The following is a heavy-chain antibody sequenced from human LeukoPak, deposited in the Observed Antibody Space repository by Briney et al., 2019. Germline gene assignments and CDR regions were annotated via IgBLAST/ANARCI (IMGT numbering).Heavy chain of an antibody. D-gene: IGHD6-19*01. CDR2: IYYSGST. CDR3: ARQEHSSGFDY. J-gene: IGHJ4*02. Sequence: SETLSLTCTVSGGSISSYYWSWIRQPPGKGLEWIGYIYYSGSTNYNPSLKSRVTISVDTSKNQFSLKLSYVTAADTAVYYCARQEHSSGFDYWGQGTLVTVSS. CDR1: GGSISSYY. V-gene: IGHV4-59*01.